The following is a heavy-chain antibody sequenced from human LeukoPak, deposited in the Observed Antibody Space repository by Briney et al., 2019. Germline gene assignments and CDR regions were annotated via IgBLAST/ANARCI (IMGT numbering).Heavy chain of an antibody. J-gene: IGHJ4*02. D-gene: IGHD1-26*01. CDR1: GGSISSTNW. V-gene: IGHV4-4*02. CDR3: SRESGAFCPFGY. CDR2: ISLTGET. Sequence: PSETLSLTCGVSGGSISSTNWGSWVRQPPGQGLEWIGEISLTGETNYNPSLNGRVTMSLDKSRNQLSLKLTSVTAADTAIHYGSRESGAFCPFGYWGQGTLVIVPP.